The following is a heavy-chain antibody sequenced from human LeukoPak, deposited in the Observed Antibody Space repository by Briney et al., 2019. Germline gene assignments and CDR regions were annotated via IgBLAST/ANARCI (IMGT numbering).Heavy chain of an antibody. CDR3: ARGSPPAYYYGSGSYYKY. D-gene: IGHD3-10*01. J-gene: IGHJ4*02. CDR1: GGSFSGYY. CDR2: INHSGST. V-gene: IGHV4-34*01. Sequence: PSETLSLTCAVYGGSFSGYYRSWIRQPPGKGLEWIGEINHSGSTNYNPSLKSRVTISVDTSKNQFSLKLSSVTAADTAVYYCARGSPPAYYYGSGSYYKYWGQGTLVTVSS.